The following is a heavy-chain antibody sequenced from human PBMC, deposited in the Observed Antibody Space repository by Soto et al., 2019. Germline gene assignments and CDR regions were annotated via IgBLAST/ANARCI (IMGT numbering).Heavy chain of an antibody. Sequence: PGGSLRLSCAASGFTFSSYDMHWVRQATGKGLEWVSAIGTAGDTYYPGSVKGRFTISRDNAKNSLYLQMNSLRAEDTAVYYCARDCSSTSCYPHYYYYYGMDVWGQGTTVTVSS. CDR1: GFTFSSYD. D-gene: IGHD2-2*01. V-gene: IGHV3-13*01. CDR2: IGTAGDT. CDR3: ARDCSSTSCYPHYYYYYGMDV. J-gene: IGHJ6*02.